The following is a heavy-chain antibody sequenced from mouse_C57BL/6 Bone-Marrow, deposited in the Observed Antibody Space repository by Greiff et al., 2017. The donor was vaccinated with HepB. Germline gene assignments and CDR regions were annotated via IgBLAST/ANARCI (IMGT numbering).Heavy chain of an antibody. D-gene: IGHD1-1*01. CDR2: IYPGGGYT. J-gene: IGHJ1*03. V-gene: IGHV1-63*01. Sequence: VKLMESGAELVRPGTSVKMSCKASGYTFTNYWIGWAKQRPGHGLEWIGDIYPGGGYTNYNEKFKGKATLTADKSSSTAYMQFSSLTSEDSAIYYCARDYGSYWYFDVWGTGTTVTVSS. CDR3: ARDYGSYWYFDV. CDR1: GYTFTNYW.